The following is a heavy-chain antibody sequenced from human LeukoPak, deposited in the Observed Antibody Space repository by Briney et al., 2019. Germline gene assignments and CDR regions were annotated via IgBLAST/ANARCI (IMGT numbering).Heavy chain of an antibody. Sequence: ASVKVSCKASGGTFSSYAISWVRQAPGQGLEWMGGIIPIFGTANYAQKFQGRVTITTDESTSTAYMEQSSLRSEDTAVYYCATGHGQQLVLMMGYYYYMDVWGKGATVTVSS. V-gene: IGHV1-69*05. CDR1: GGTFSSYA. D-gene: IGHD6-13*01. J-gene: IGHJ6*03. CDR3: ATGHGQQLVLMMGYYYYMDV. CDR2: IIPIFGTA.